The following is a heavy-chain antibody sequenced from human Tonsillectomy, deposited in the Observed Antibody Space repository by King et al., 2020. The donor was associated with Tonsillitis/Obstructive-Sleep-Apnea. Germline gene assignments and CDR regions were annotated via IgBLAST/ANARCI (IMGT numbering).Heavy chain of an antibody. V-gene: IGHV3-9*01. J-gene: IGHJ6*03. Sequence: QLVQSGGGLVQPGRSLRLSCAASGFTFDDYAMHWVRQVPGKGLEWVSGISWNSGSIVYADSVKGRFTISRDNAKNSLYLQMNCLRAEDTALYYCAKGGCAPERDGGFGGYSYYYMDVWGKGTTVTVSS. CDR3: AKGGCAPERDGGFGGYSYYYMDV. CDR1: GFTFDDYA. CDR2: ISWNSGSI. D-gene: IGHD3-16*01.